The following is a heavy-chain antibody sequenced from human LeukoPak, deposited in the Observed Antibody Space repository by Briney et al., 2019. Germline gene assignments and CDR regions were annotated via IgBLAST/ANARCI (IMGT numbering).Heavy chain of an antibody. J-gene: IGHJ3*02. CDR3: ARQPSATAAFDI. Sequence: SETLSLTCVVSGGSINNYYWSWIRQPPGKGLEWIAYIYSSGNTNYNPSFMSRVTVSVDTSKNQLSLRLTSVAAADTAIYYCARQPSATAAFDIWGQGTMVSVSS. V-gene: IGHV4-59*08. CDR2: IYSSGNT. CDR1: GGSINNYY. D-gene: IGHD5-18*01.